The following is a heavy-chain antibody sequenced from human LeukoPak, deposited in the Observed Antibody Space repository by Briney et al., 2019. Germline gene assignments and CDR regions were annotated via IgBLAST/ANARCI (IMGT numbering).Heavy chain of an antibody. CDR1: GFTFSSYW. CDR3: ARQITMIVVGNWFDP. J-gene: IGHJ5*02. Sequence: GGSLRLSCAASGFTFSSYWMSWVRQAPGKGLEWVANIKQDGSEKYYVDSVKGRFTISRDNAKNSLYLQMNSLRAEDTAVYYCARQITMIVVGNWFDPWGQGTLVTVSS. CDR2: IKQDGSEK. D-gene: IGHD3-22*01. V-gene: IGHV3-7*01.